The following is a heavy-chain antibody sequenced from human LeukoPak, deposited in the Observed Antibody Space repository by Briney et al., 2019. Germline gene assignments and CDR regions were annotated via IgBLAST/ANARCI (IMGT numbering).Heavy chain of an antibody. CDR1: GYTFTGYY. J-gene: IGHJ4*02. V-gene: IGHV1-46*01. Sequence: RASVKVSCKASGYTFTGYYMHWVRQAPGQGLEWMGIINPSAGNTGYAQKFRGRVTMTRDMSTSTVYMELSSLRSEDTAVYYCARELPDTTRFDYWGQGTLVTVSS. CDR3: ARELPDTTRFDY. CDR2: INPSAGNT. D-gene: IGHD1-1*01.